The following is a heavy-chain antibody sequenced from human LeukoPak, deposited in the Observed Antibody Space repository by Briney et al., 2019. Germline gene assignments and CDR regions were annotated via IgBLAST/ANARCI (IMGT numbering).Heavy chain of an antibody. CDR3: TRSGYSSNWSYYFDY. Sequence: GGSLRLSCTASGFTFGDYAMSWLRQAPEKGLEWVGVIRSKAYGGTTEYAASVKGRFTISRDDSKSIAYLEVNSLKTEDTAMYYCTRSGYSSNWSYYFDYWGQGTLVTVSS. J-gene: IGHJ4*02. D-gene: IGHD6-13*01. CDR1: GFTFGDYA. V-gene: IGHV3-49*03. CDR2: IRSKAYGGTT.